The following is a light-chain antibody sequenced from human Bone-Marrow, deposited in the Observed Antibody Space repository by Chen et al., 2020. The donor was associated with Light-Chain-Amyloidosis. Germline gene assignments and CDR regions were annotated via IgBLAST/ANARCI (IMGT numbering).Light chain of an antibody. J-gene: IGLJ1*01. CDR2: EVT. V-gene: IGLV2-14*01. CDR1: SSDVGGDNH. Sequence: SALTQPASVSGSPGQSITIPCTGTSSDVGGDNHVSWYQQHPDKAPKLLIYEVTIRPSWVPDRFSGAKSDNTASLTISGLQTEDEADYFCSSYTITNTLVFGSGTRVTVL. CDR3: SSYTITNTLV.